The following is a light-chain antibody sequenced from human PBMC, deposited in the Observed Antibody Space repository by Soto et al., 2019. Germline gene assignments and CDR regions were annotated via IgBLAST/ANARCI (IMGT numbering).Light chain of an antibody. CDR2: EVT. CDR1: SNDVGGYNY. J-gene: IGLJ1*01. Sequence: QSALTQPASVSGSPGLSITISCTGSSNDVGGYNYVSWYQQHPGQAPKLIIYEVTDRPSGVSPRFSGSKSANTASLTISGLQVDDEAEYFCASYTSTIPYVFGSGTKLTVL. V-gene: IGLV2-14*01. CDR3: ASYTSTIPYV.